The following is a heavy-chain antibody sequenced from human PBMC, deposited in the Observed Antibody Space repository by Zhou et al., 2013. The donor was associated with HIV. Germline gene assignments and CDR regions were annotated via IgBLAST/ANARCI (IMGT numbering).Heavy chain of an antibody. CDR2: INAGNGNT. Sequence: QVQLVQSGAEVKKPGASVKVSCKASGYTFTGYYMHWVRQPPGQRLEWMGWINAGNGNTKYSQKFQGRVTITRDTSASTAYMELSSLRSEDTAVYYCARGNDYDFWSGYLSYFDYWGQGTLVTVSS. CDR1: GYTFTGYY. J-gene: IGHJ4*02. V-gene: IGHV1-3*01. D-gene: IGHD3-3*01. CDR3: ARGNDYDFWSGYLSYFDY.